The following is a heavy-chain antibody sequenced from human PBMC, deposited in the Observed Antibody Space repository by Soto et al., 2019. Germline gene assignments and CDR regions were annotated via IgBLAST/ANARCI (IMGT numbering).Heavy chain of an antibody. V-gene: IGHV1-69*08. Sequence: QVQLVQSGAEVKKPGSSVKVSCKASGGTLSSYTISWVRQAPGQGLEWLGRIIPILGIANYAQKFQGRVTITADKSTSTAYMELSSLRSEDTAVYYCAREGMLRGVIITDYYYYGMDVWGQGTTVTVSS. CDR3: AREGMLRGVIITDYYYYGMDV. D-gene: IGHD3-10*01. J-gene: IGHJ6*02. CDR1: GGTLSSYT. CDR2: IIPILGIA.